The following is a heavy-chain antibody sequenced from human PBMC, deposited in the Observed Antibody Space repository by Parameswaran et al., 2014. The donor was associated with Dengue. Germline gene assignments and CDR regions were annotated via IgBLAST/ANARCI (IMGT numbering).Heavy chain of an antibody. CDR3: ARPTILGEPYRSSTYYYYGMDV. D-gene: IGHD2-2*01. J-gene: IGHJ6*02. CDR2: IDPSDSYT. V-gene: IGHV5-10-1*01. Sequence: VRQMPGKGLEWMGRIDPSDSYTNYSPSFQGHVTISADKSISTAYLQWSSLKASDTAMYYCARPTILGEPYRSSTYYYYGMDVWGQGTTVTVSS.